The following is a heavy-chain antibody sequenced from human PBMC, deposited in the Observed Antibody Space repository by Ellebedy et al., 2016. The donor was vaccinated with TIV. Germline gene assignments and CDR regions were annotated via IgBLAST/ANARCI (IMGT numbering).Heavy chain of an antibody. V-gene: IGHV3-30*18. CDR3: AKKTPGEVIAAPES. CDR1: GFTFSIYG. CDR2: ISFDGINI. D-gene: IGHD3-16*02. J-gene: IGHJ5*02. Sequence: GGSLRLSXVASGFTFSIYGMHWVRQAPGKGLEWVAVISFDGINIYYADSVKGRFTISRDNSKNTLYLQMNSLTTEDTAVYFCAKKTPGEVIAAPESWGQGTLVTVSS.